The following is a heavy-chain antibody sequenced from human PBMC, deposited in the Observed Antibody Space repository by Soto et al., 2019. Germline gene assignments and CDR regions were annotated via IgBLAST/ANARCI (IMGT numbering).Heavy chain of an antibody. D-gene: IGHD3-22*01. V-gene: IGHV3-21*01. CDR2: ISSSSGYI. Sequence: PGGSLRLSCAASGFTFSSYSMNWVRQAPGKGLEWVSSISSSSGYIYYADSVKGRFTISRDNAKNSLYLQMNSLRAEDTAVYYCARDYTYYSDSSCYYPGYWGQGTLVTVSS. CDR1: GFTFSSYS. J-gene: IGHJ4*02. CDR3: ARDYTYYSDSSCYYPGY.